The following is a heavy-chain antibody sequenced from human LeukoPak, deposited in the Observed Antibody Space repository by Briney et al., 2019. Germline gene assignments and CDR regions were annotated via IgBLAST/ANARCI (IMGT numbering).Heavy chain of an antibody. CDR3: ARSTSIVVVPAVPSYYFDY. Sequence: SVKVSCKASGGTFSSYAISWVRQAPGQGLEWMGGIIPIFGTANYAQKFQGRVTITTDESTSTAYMELSSLRSEDTAVYYCARSTSIVVVPAVPSYYFDYWGQGTLVTVSS. V-gene: IGHV1-69*05. J-gene: IGHJ4*02. CDR2: IIPIFGTA. D-gene: IGHD2-2*01. CDR1: GGTFSSYA.